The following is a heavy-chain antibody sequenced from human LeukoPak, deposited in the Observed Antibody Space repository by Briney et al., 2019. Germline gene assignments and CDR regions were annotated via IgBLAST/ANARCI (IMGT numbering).Heavy chain of an antibody. CDR3: ARRPLLRWFDP. CDR1: GYSISSGYY. D-gene: IGHD2-15*01. J-gene: IGHJ5*02. V-gene: IGHV4-38-2*01. Sequence: PSETLSLTCAVSGYSISSGYYWGWIRQPPGKGLEWIGSIYHSGGTYYNPSLKSRVTISVDTSKNQFSLKLSSVTAADTAVYYCARRPLLRWFDPWGQGTLVTVSS. CDR2: IYHSGGT.